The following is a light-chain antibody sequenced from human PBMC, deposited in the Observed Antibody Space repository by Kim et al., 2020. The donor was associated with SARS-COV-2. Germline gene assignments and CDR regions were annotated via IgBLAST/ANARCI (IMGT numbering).Light chain of an antibody. Sequence: PGERASLSCAASQSVVIRYFAWYQQTPGPAPSPPLHIASSRATGIPDRFSGSGSGTESTLTISRLEPEDFATYYCQQYGKTPPITFGEGTRLEIK. CDR2: IAS. CDR3: QQYGKTPPIT. CDR1: QSVVIRY. V-gene: IGKV3-20*01. J-gene: IGKJ5*01.